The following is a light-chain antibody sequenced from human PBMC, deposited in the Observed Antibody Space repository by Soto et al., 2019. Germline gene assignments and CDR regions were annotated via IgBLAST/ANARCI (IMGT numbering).Light chain of an antibody. V-gene: IGLV1-51*01. J-gene: IGLJ1*01. Sequence: QSVLTQPPSVSAAPGQKVTISCSGSNSNIGNNYVSWYQHLPGTAPKLLIYDNNKRPSGIPDRFSGSKSGTSATLGITGLQTGDEADYYCGTWDSSLSGGVFGTGTKLTVL. CDR1: NSNIGNNY. CDR2: DNN. CDR3: GTWDSSLSGGV.